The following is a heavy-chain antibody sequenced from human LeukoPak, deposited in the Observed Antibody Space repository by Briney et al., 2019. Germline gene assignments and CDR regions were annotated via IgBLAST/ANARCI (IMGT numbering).Heavy chain of an antibody. D-gene: IGHD1-26*01. V-gene: IGHV3-23*01. CDR1: GFTFSTYA. CDR2: INNSGGRT. J-gene: IGHJ4*02. CDR3: AKSHWRDSGTYLYYFDY. Sequence: GGSLRLSCAASGFTFSTYAVSWVRQAPGKGLGWVSVINNSGGRTYYADSVKGRFTISRDNSKNTLFLQMNSLRAEDTAVYYCAKSHWRDSGTYLYYFDYWGQGTLVTVSS.